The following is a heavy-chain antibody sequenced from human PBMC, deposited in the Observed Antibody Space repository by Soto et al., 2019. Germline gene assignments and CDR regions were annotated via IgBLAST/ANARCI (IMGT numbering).Heavy chain of an antibody. Sequence: SETLSLTCAVFCGSFSGYYWGWIRQPPGKGLEWIGEINRDGVTNYNPSLKSRLTISVDTSKNHFSLKLNSVTAADTAVYYCARTATQCSRTSCYTVSLDFWGQGTLVTV. V-gene: IGHV4-34*01. CDR2: INRDGVT. CDR3: ARTATQCSRTSCYTVSLDF. J-gene: IGHJ4*02. D-gene: IGHD2-2*02. CDR1: CGSFSGYY.